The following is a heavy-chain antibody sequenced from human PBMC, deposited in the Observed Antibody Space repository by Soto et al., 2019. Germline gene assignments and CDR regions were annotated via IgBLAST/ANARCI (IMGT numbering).Heavy chain of an antibody. CDR2: INHSGST. J-gene: IGHJ3*02. Sequence: SETLSLTCAVYGGSFSGYYWSWIRQPPGKGLEWIGEINHSGSTNCNPSLKSRVTISVDTSKNQFSLKLSSVTAADTAVYYCAREKAAGTVEAFDIWGQGTMVTVSS. CDR3: AREKAAGTVEAFDI. V-gene: IGHV4-34*01. D-gene: IGHD6-13*01. CDR1: GGSFSGYY.